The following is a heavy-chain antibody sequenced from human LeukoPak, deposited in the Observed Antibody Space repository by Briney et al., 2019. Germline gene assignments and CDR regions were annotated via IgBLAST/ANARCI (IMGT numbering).Heavy chain of an antibody. CDR3: ARGREKYAHLHDAFDI. D-gene: IGHD2-2*01. J-gene: IGHJ3*02. CDR2: INPSGGSGGST. Sequence: ASVKVSCKAYGYTFTSYYIHGVRQAPGQGLEWMGIINPSGGSGGSTSDAQKFQGRVTMTRDTSTNTVHMELSSLRSEDTAVYFCARGREKYAHLHDAFDIWGQGTMVTVSS. CDR1: GYTFTSYY. V-gene: IGHV1-46*01.